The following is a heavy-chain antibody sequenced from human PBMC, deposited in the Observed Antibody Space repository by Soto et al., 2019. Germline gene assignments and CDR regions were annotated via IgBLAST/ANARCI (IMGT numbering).Heavy chain of an antibody. CDR2: IRSKAYGGTT. V-gene: IGHV3-49*04. Sequence: GGSLRLSCTASGFTFGDYAMSWVRQAPGKGLEWVGFIRSKAYGGTTEYAASVKGRFTIPSDDSKSTASLQMNSLKTEDADLYYSAGWGHVARDYFDMWGPGAMVTI. CDR3: AGWGHVARDYFDM. D-gene: IGHD6-19*01. CDR1: GFTFGDYA. J-gene: IGHJ3*02.